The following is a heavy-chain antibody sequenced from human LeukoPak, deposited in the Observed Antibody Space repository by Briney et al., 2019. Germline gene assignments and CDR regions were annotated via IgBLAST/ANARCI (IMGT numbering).Heavy chain of an antibody. CDR2: IIPIHSTA. J-gene: IGHJ6*03. CDR1: GGSFSTYA. D-gene: IGHD4-23*01. V-gene: IGHV1-69*13. Sequence: ASVKVSCKASGGSFSTYAISWVRQAPGQGLEWMGGIIPIHSTANYEQRFQGRVTITAEESTKTAYMELRSLRSEDTAVYYWARGREEGAGNAVTYYYFMDVWGQGTTVTVSS. CDR3: ARGREEGAGNAVTYYYFMDV.